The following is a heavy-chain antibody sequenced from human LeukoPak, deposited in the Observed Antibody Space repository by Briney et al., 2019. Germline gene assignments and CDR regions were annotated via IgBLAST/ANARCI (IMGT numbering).Heavy chain of an antibody. Sequence: SETLSLTCAVYGGSFSGYYWSWIRQPPGKGLEWIGEINHSGSTNYNPSLKSRVTISVDTSKNQFSLKLSSVTAADTAVYYCARARRITMVRGAIRASIPFDYWGQGTLVTVSS. CDR3: ARARRITMVRGAIRASIPFDY. CDR1: GGSFSGYY. J-gene: IGHJ4*02. CDR2: INHSGST. D-gene: IGHD3-10*01. V-gene: IGHV4-34*01.